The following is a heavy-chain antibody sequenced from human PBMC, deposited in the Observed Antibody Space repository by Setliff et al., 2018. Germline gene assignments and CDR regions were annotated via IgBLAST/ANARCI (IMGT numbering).Heavy chain of an antibody. J-gene: IGHJ3*01. V-gene: IGHV3-11*04. D-gene: IGHD5-18*01. CDR3: VRDRWKVMVNKGDDAFDL. CDR1: GFSFSDYY. Sequence: GGSLRLSCAASGFSFSDYYMMWIRQAPGKGLEWVSYISNDAYTIHYADSMKGRLTISRDNSKNSVFLQMNSLRAEDTAVYYCVRDRWKVMVNKGDDAFDLWGQGTMVTVSS. CDR2: ISNDAYTI.